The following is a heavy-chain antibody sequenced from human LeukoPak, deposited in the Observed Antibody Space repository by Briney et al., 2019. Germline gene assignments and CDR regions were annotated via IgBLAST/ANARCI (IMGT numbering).Heavy chain of an antibody. CDR3: ASQYCSSTSCYAVDY. J-gene: IGHJ4*02. Sequence: GASVKVSCKASGYTFTSYGISWVRQAPGQGLEWMGWISAYNGNTNYAQKLQGRVTMTTDTSTSTAYMELRSLRSDDTAVYYCASQYCSSTSCYAVDYWGQGTLVTVSS. CDR1: GYTFTSYG. V-gene: IGHV1-18*01. D-gene: IGHD2-2*01. CDR2: ISAYNGNT.